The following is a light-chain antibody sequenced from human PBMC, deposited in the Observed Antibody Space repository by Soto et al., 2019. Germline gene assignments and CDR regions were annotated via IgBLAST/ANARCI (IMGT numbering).Light chain of an antibody. CDR1: SGSIASNY. Sequence: NFMLTQPHSVSESPGKTVTISCTRSSGSIASNYVQWYQQRPGSAPTTVIYEDNQRPSGVPDRFSGSIDSSSNSASLTISGLKTEDEADYYCQSYDSGKLVFGGGTKLTVL. CDR3: QSYDSGKLV. J-gene: IGLJ2*01. CDR2: EDN. V-gene: IGLV6-57*03.